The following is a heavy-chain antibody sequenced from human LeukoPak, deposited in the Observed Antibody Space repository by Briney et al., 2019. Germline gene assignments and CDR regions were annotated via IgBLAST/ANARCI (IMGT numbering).Heavy chain of an antibody. D-gene: IGHD1-26*01. CDR3: ARGLRRKKWELLQGDAFDI. J-gene: IGHJ3*02. CDR1: GGSIRSYY. Sequence: IPSETLSLTCTVSGGSIRSYYWSWIRQPPGKGLEWIGYIFYSGGANYNPSLKSRVTISADTSKNQFSLKLSSVTAADTAVYYCARGLRRKKWELLQGDAFDIWGQGTMVTVSS. V-gene: IGHV4-59*01. CDR2: IFYSGGA.